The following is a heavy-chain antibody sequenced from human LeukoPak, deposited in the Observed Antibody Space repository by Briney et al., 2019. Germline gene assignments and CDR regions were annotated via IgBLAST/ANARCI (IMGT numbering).Heavy chain of an antibody. V-gene: IGHV3-72*01. CDR3: IGGKGGSGNYYPFDY. Sequence: GGSLRLSCAASGFTFSDHYIDWVRQAPGKGLEWVARVRNKANSYTTDYAASVKGRFTISRDDSKNSLYLQMNRLKTEDTAVYFCIGGKGGSGNYYPFDYWGQGTLVTVSS. J-gene: IGHJ4*02. CDR2: VRNKANSYTT. D-gene: IGHD3-10*01. CDR1: GFTFSDHY.